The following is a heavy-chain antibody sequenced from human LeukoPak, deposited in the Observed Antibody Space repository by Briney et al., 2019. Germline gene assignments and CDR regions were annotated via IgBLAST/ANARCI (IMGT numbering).Heavy chain of an antibody. CDR3: ARSTSSEYDIYHFVY. CDR2: IWYDGNNK. Sequence: GGSLRLSCAASGFTFSSYGMHWVRQAPGKGLEWVAVIWYDGNNKYYADSVKGRFTISRDNSKNTLYLQMNSLRAEDTAVYYCARSTSSEYDIYHFVYWGQGTLVTVSS. J-gene: IGHJ4*02. V-gene: IGHV3-33*01. CDR1: GFTFSSYG. D-gene: IGHD3-9*01.